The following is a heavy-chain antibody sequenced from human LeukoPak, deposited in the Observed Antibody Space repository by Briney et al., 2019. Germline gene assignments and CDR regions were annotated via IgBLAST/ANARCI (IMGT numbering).Heavy chain of an antibody. J-gene: IGHJ6*03. CDR3: ARDVSVVVAATPYYYYYMDV. V-gene: IGHV1-2*02. CDR1: GYTFTGYY. Sequence: ASVKVSCTASGYTFTGYYMHWVRQAPGQGREWMGWINPNSGGTNYAQKFQGRVTMTRDTSISTAYMELSRLRSDDTAVYYCARDVSVVVAATPYYYYYMDVWGKGTTVTVSS. CDR2: INPNSGGT. D-gene: IGHD2-15*01.